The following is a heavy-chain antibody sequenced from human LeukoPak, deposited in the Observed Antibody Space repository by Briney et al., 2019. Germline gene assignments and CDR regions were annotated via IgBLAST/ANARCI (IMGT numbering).Heavy chain of an antibody. V-gene: IGHV3-23*01. CDR3: AKAPYYSSSWYFFDY. D-gene: IGHD6-13*01. J-gene: IGHJ4*02. Sequence: GGSLRLSCAASGFTFSSYAMSWVRQAPGKGLGWVSGISGNGGYTYYADSVKGRFTISRDNSKNTLYLQMNSLSAEDTAVYYCAKAPYYSSSWYFFDYWGQGTLVTVSS. CDR2: ISGNGGYT. CDR1: GFTFSSYA.